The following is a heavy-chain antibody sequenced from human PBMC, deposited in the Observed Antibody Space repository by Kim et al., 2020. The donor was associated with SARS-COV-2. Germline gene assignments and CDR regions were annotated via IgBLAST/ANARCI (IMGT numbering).Heavy chain of an antibody. Sequence: ASVKVSCKVSGYTLTELSMHWVRQAPGKGLEWMGGFDPEDGETIYAQKFQGRVTMTEDTSTDTAYMELSSLRSEDTAVYYCATPRKAAAGTGFDYWGQGTLVTVSS. CDR3: ATPRKAAAGTGFDY. D-gene: IGHD6-13*01. J-gene: IGHJ4*02. CDR2: FDPEDGET. V-gene: IGHV1-24*01. CDR1: GYTLTELS.